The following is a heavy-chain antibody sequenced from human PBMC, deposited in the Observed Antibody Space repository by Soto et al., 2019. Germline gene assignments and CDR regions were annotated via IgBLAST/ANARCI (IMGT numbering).Heavy chain of an antibody. V-gene: IGHV3-23*01. CDR2: ISGSGGST. Sequence: EVQLLESGGGLVQPGGSLRLSCAASGFTFSSYAMNWVRQAPGKGLEWVSVISGSGGSTYYADSVKGRFTISRDNSKNTLYMQMNSVRAEDTAVYYCVSRSSGWYFESWGQGTLVTVSS. D-gene: IGHD6-19*01. CDR1: GFTFSSYA. CDR3: VSRSSGWYFES. J-gene: IGHJ4*02.